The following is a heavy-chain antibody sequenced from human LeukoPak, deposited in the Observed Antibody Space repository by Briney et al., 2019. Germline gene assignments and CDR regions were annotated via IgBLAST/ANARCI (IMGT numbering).Heavy chain of an antibody. D-gene: IGHD6-13*01. V-gene: IGHV3-30*03. Sequence: LSLTCGVYGKSLSGYYWSWIRRPPGMGLEWVAVISYDGSNKYYADSVKGRFTISRDNSKNTLYLQMNSLRAEDTAVYYCARGIAAAGFDYWGQGTLVTVSS. CDR3: ARGIAAAGFDY. CDR2: ISYDGSNK. CDR1: GKSLSGYY. J-gene: IGHJ4*02.